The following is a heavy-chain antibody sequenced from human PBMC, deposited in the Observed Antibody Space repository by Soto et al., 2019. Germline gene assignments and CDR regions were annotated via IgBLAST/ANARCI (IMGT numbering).Heavy chain of an antibody. CDR3: ARVRRTVGVIPLGAFDI. V-gene: IGHV4-4*07. D-gene: IGHD3-10*01. CDR2: VYTSGST. CDR1: GGSISTYY. J-gene: IGHJ3*02. Sequence: QVQLQESGPGLVKPSETLSLTCKVSGGSISTYYWSWVRQPAGRALEWIGRVYTSGSTNYNPSLKSRLTMSVDTSKTQFSLKLSSVTAADTAVYYCARVRRTVGVIPLGAFDIWGQGTKVTVAS.